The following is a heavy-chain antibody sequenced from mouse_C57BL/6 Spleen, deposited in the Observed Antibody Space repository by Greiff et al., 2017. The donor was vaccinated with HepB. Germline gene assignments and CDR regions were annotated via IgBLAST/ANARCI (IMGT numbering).Heavy chain of an antibody. Sequence: VQLQQPGAELVRPGSSVKLSCKASGYTFTSYWMDWVKQRPGQGLEWIGNIYPSDSETHYNQKFKDKATLTVDKSSSTAYMQLSSLTSEDSAVYYCARRGGWLLSFAYWGQGTLVTVSA. CDR3: ARRGGWLLSFAY. CDR1: GYTFTSYW. CDR2: IYPSDSET. D-gene: IGHD2-3*01. V-gene: IGHV1-61*01. J-gene: IGHJ3*01.